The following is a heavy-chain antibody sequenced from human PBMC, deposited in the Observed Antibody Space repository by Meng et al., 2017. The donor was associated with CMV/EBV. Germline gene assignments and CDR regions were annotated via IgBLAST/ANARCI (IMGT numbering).Heavy chain of an antibody. CDR2: ISSSSSTM. CDR3: ARDSDSVRYYDFWSGYYGMDV. J-gene: IGHJ6*02. Sequence: GESLKISCAASAFTFSSYSMNWVRQAPGKGLEWVSYISSSSSTMYYADSVKGRFTISRDNAKNSLYLQMNSLRAEDTAVYYCARDSDSVRYYDFWSGYYGMDVWGQGTTVTVSS. D-gene: IGHD3-3*01. V-gene: IGHV3-48*04. CDR1: AFTFSSYS.